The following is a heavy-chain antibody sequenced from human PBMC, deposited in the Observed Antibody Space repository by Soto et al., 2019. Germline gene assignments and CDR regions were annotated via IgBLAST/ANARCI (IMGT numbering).Heavy chain of an antibody. Sequence: DVQLVESGGGLFQPGGSLRISCAASGFTFSDYWMHWVRQAPGKGLVWVSRISKDGDQTYYADSVKGRFTISRDNAENTLYLQMTSLRAEDTAVYYCARDWYSSGDFWGQGTLVTVSS. J-gene: IGHJ4*02. CDR3: ARDWYSSGDF. CDR2: ISKDGDQT. V-gene: IGHV3-74*01. D-gene: IGHD6-19*01. CDR1: GFTFSDYW.